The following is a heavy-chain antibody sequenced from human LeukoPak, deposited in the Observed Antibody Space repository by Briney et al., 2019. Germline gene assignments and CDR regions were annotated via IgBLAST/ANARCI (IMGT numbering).Heavy chain of an antibody. CDR2: INHSGST. CDR1: GGSFSGYY. J-gene: IGHJ5*02. V-gene: IGHV4-34*01. CDR3: ARGRGIAAARGVRP. Sequence: SETLSLTCAVYGGSFSGYYWSWIRQPPGKGLEWIGEINHSGSTNYNLSLKSRVTISVDTSKNQFSLKLSSVTAADTAVYYCARGRGIAAARGVRPWGQGTLVTVSS. D-gene: IGHD6-13*01.